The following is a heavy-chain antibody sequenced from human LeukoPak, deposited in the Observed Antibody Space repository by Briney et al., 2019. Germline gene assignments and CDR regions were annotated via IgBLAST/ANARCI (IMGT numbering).Heavy chain of an antibody. Sequence: ASVKVSCKASGYTFTSYYMHWVRQAPGQGLEWMGIINPSGGSTSYAQKFQGRVTMTRDTSTSTVYMELSSLRSEDTAVYYCARADLVGATILDPDYWGQGTLVTVSS. CDR2: INPSGGST. CDR3: ARADLVGATILDPDY. J-gene: IGHJ4*02. D-gene: IGHD1-26*01. CDR1: GYTFTSYY. V-gene: IGHV1-46*01.